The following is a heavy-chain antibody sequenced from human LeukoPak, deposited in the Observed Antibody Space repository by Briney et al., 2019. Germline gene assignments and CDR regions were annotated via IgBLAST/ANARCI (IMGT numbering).Heavy chain of an antibody. Sequence: ASVKVSCKASGYTFTNYAMHWVRLAPGQRLEWMGWINAGNGNTKYSQKFQGRVTITRDTSASTAYMELSSLRSEDTAVYYCARGPYSSSTYFDYWGQGTLVTVSS. CDR3: ARGPYSSSTYFDY. D-gene: IGHD6-13*01. CDR1: GYTFTNYA. J-gene: IGHJ4*02. CDR2: INAGNGNT. V-gene: IGHV1-3*01.